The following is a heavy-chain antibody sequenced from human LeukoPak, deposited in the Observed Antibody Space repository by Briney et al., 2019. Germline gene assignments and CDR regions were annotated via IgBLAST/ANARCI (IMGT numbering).Heavy chain of an antibody. CDR2: IIPIFGTV. Sequence: ASVKVSCKASGGTFSSYGISWVRQAPGQGIEWMGGIIPIFGTVNYAQKFQGRVTITTDESASTAYIELSSLRSEDTAVYYCGVVAATRDYYYYMDVWGKGTTVTVSS. J-gene: IGHJ6*03. V-gene: IGHV1-69*05. CDR1: GGTFSSYG. CDR3: GVVAATRDYYYYMDV. D-gene: IGHD2-15*01.